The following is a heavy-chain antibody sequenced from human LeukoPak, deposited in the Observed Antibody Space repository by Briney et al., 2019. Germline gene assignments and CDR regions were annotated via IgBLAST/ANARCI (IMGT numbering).Heavy chain of an antibody. CDR1: GFTLSNAR. D-gene: IGHD1-26*01. V-gene: IGHV3-15*01. J-gene: IGHJ6*03. CDR2: IKSKTNGETR. CDR3: AKDRGGGTKLKNYYYYMDV. Sequence: GGSLRLSCAASGFTLSNARMNWVRQAPGKGLEWVGLIKSKTNGETRDYAAPVKGRFTISRDDSDNTLYLQMNSLRAEDTAVYYCAKDRGGGTKLKNYYYYMDVWGKGTTVTISS.